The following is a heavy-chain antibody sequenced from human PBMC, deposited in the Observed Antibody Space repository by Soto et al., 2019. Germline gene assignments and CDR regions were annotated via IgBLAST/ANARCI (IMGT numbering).Heavy chain of an antibody. D-gene: IGHD3-22*01. Sequence: SETLSLTCAVYGGSFSGYYWSWIRQPPGKGLEWIGEINHSGSTNYNPSLKSRVTISVDTSKNQFSLKLSSVTAADTAVYYCARNTYYYDTSVPGGPFDIWGQGTMVTVSS. CDR3: ARNTYYYDTSVPGGPFDI. J-gene: IGHJ3*02. CDR2: INHSGST. V-gene: IGHV4-34*01. CDR1: GGSFSGYY.